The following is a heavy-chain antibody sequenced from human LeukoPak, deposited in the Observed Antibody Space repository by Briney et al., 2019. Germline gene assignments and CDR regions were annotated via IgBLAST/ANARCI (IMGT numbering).Heavy chain of an antibody. V-gene: IGHV1-24*01. D-gene: IGHD3-10*01. CDR1: GYTLTELS. CDR2: FDPEDGET. Sequence: ASVKVSCKVSGYTLTELSMHWVRQAPGKGLEWMGGFDPEDGETIYAQKFQGRVTMTEDTSTDTAYMELSSLRSEDTAVYYCARDRDYYYGSGSYYNGLDYWGQGTLVTVSS. CDR3: ARDRDYYYGSGSYYNGLDY. J-gene: IGHJ4*02.